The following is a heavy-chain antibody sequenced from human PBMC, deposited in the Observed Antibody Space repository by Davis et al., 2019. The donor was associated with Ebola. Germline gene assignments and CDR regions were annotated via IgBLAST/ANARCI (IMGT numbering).Heavy chain of an antibody. V-gene: IGHV4-61*08. CDR1: GGSISSGGYY. CDR2: IHYRGST. CDR3: AGYDYGDSGAFDF. Sequence: MPGGSLRLSCTVSGGSISSGGYYWSWIRQPPGKGLEWIGFIHYRGSTNYSPPFKSRVTLSVDTSRNQFSLKLTSVTAADTAVYYCAGYDYGDSGAFDFWGQGTLVTVSS. J-gene: IGHJ3*01. D-gene: IGHD4-17*01.